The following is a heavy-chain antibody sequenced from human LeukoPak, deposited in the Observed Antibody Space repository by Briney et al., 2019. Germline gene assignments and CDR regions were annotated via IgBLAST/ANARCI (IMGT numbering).Heavy chain of an antibody. CDR3: ARDRADPDYGDYVFAY. D-gene: IGHD4-17*01. CDR2: ISSRSSYI. J-gene: IGHJ4*02. Sequence: GGSLRLSCAASGFTFSSYRMNWVRQAPGQGLEWVSSISSRSSYIYYADSLKGRFTISRDNAKNSLYLNIHSLRAEDTAVYYCARDRADPDYGDYVFAYWGQGTLVTVSS. V-gene: IGHV3-21*01. CDR1: GFTFSSYR.